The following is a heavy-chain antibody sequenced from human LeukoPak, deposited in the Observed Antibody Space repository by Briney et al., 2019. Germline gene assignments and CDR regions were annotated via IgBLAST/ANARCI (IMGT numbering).Heavy chain of an antibody. J-gene: IGHJ4*02. CDR2: IHTSGTM. CDR3: ARGILRDYYDSSGFYHRGGVGY. CDR1: GGSVSTGSYY. Sequence: PSETLSLTCTVSGGSVSTGSYYWSWIRQPAGRGLEWIGHIHTSGTMNYNASLKSRVRISVETSKNQFSLRLSSVTAADTAVYFCARGILRDYYDSSGFYHRGGVGYWGQGILVTVSS. V-gene: IGHV4-61*09. D-gene: IGHD3-22*01.